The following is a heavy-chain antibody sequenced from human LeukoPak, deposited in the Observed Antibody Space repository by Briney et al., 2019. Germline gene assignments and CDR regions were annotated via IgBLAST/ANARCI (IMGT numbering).Heavy chain of an antibody. Sequence: GGSLRLSCAASGFTVSSNYMSWVRQAPGKGLEWVSVIYSGGSTYYADSVKGRFTISRDNSKNTLYLQMNSLRAEDTAVYYCARDRYSSGWYDYWGQGTLVTVSS. V-gene: IGHV3-66*01. CDR2: IYSGGST. D-gene: IGHD6-19*01. J-gene: IGHJ4*02. CDR1: GFTVSSNY. CDR3: ARDRYSSGWYDY.